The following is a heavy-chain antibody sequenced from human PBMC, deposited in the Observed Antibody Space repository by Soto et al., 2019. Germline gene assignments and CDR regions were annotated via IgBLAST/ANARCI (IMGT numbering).Heavy chain of an antibody. J-gene: IGHJ4*02. D-gene: IGHD3-10*01. V-gene: IGHV3-30*18. CDR1: GFTFSGYG. CDR2: ISYDGSNI. Sequence: QVQVVESGGGVVQPGRSLRLSCAVSGFTFSGYGMHWVRQAPGKGLEWVALISYDGSNIYYADSVKGRFTISRENYKNTLYLQMSSLRPDDTAVYYCAKGRRTVRGVTNDYFDYWGQGTLVTVSS. CDR3: AKGRRTVRGVTNDYFDY.